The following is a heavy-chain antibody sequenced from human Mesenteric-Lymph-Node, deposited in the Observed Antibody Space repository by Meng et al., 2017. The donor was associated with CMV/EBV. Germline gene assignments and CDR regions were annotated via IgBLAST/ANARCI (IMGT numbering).Heavy chain of an antibody. CDR3: ARGVFGFGDGQDC. Sequence: GGSLRLSCAASGFTFSSYWMSWVRQAPGKGLVWVSRINGGMSTTTYAESVKGRFTISRDNAKDTLYLQMNSLRAEDTAVYYCARGVFGFGDGQDCWGQGTLVTVSS. CDR1: GFTFSSYW. D-gene: IGHD3-10*01. V-gene: IGHV3-74*01. CDR2: INGGMSTT. J-gene: IGHJ4*02.